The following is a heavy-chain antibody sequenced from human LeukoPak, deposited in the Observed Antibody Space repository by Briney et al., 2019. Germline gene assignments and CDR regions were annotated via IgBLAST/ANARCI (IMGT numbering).Heavy chain of an antibody. D-gene: IGHD2-2*01. CDR3: ARDSSGYATFDY. CDR2: ISSSSSYI. V-gene: IGHV3-21*01. CDR1: GFTFSSYS. J-gene: IGHJ4*02. Sequence: AGGSLRLSCAASGFTFSSYSMNWVRQAPGKGLEWVSSISSSSSYIYYADSVKGRFTISRDNAKNSLYLRMNSLRAEDTAVYYCARDSSGYATFDYWGQGTLVTVSS.